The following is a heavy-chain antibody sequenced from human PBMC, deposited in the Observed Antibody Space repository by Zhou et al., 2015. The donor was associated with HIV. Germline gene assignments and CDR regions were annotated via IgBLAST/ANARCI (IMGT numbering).Heavy chain of an antibody. CDR2: ITPLFGTP. CDR1: GGTFSTSS. V-gene: IGHV1-69*06. Sequence: QVQLVQSGAEVKKPGSSVKVSCKASGGTFSTSSLSWVRQAPGQGLEWMGGITPLFGTPSYAQNFQGRVTITADKSTSTTYMNLNSLRSEDTAIYYCAREWGGATTVATPFPYWGPGNPWSPSPQ. CDR3: AREWGGATTVATPFPY. J-gene: IGHJ4*03. D-gene: IGHD3-16*01.